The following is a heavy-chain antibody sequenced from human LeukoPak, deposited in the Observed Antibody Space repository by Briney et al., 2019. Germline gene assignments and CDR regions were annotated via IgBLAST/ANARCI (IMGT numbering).Heavy chain of an antibody. CDR1: GLTLSDYY. CDR2: ISSSGSTI. V-gene: IGHV3-11*01. Sequence: GGSLRLSCAASGLTLSDYYMSWLGQAPGKGLEGVSYISSSGSTIYYADSVKGRFTISRDNAKDSLYLQMNSLRAEDTAVYYCARPLDRTEAGAFDIWGQGTMVTVSS. J-gene: IGHJ3*02. D-gene: IGHD1-14*01. CDR3: ARPLDRTEAGAFDI.